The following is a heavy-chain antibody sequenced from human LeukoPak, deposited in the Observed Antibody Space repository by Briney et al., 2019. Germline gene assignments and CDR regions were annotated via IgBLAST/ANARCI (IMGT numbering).Heavy chain of an antibody. Sequence: GDGQEKSVDIRSKANSYATAYAASVKGRFAISRDDSKNTAYLQMNSLKTEDTAVYYCTSSLGWGDAFDIWGQGSMVSVSS. J-gene: IGHJ3*02. CDR3: TSSLGWGDAFDI. D-gene: IGHD7-27*01. V-gene: IGHV3-73*01. CDR2: IRSKANSYAT.